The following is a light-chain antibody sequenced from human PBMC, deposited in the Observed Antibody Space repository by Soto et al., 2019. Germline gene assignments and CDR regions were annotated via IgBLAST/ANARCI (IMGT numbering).Light chain of an antibody. V-gene: IGKV3-20*01. CDR1: QSVSSSF. J-gene: IGKJ3*01. Sequence: PEERATLSCRASQSVSSSFLAWYQQRPGQAPRLLIFGASYRATGIPDRFSGSGSGTDFTLTISRLEPEDFAVYYRQHYGNSPPEYTFGPGTKVDIK. CDR3: QHYGNSPPEYT. CDR2: GAS.